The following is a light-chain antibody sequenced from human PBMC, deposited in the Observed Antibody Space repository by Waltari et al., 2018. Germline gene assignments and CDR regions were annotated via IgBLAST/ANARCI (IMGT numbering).Light chain of an antibody. Sequence: EIVLTQSPATLSLSPGERATLSCRASQSVSNNLAWYQQKPGQAPMLPIYDVSSRSTGIPARISARGAGTDFTLTISSLEPEDSAVYYCQQRTSWPPGLSFGGGTNVEIK. CDR3: QQRTSWPPGLS. CDR1: QSVSNN. J-gene: IGKJ4*01. CDR2: DVS. V-gene: IGKV3-11*01.